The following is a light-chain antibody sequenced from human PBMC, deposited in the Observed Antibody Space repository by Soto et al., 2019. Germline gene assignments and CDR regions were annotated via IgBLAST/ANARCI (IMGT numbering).Light chain of an antibody. J-gene: IGKJ1*01. CDR2: GAS. CDR1: QSVSSN. Sequence: EIVMTQSPATLSVSPGERATLSCRASQSVSSNLAWYQQKPGQAPRLLIYGASTRATGIPARFSGSGSGTEFTLTISSLQSEDFAVYYCQQYNKWPPMFGQGT. V-gene: IGKV3-15*01. CDR3: QQYNKWPPM.